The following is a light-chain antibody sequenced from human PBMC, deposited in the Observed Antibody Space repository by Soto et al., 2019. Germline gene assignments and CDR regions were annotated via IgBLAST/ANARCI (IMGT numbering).Light chain of an antibody. CDR1: TSNIGGNT. CDR3: AAWDDSLNGAV. J-gene: IGLJ7*01. V-gene: IGLV1-44*01. Sequence: QSVLTQPPSASGTPGQRVTISCSGSTSNIGGNTVNWYQHLPGTAPKLLIYGNNQRPSGVPDRFSGSKSGTSASLAISGLQCEDEADYYCAAWDDSLNGAVFGGGTQLTVL. CDR2: GNN.